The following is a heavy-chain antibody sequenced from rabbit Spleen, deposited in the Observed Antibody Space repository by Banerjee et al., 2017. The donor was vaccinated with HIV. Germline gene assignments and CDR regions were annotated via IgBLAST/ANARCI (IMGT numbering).Heavy chain of an antibody. CDR3: ARDTATSFSSYGMDL. CDR1: GFDFSSNDY. V-gene: IGHV1S40*01. Sequence: QSLEESGGDLVKPGASLTLTCKASGFDFSSNDYMCWVRQAPGKGLEWISCIIGSSGGFTYSATWAKGRFTCSKTSSTTVTLQMTSLTVADTATYFCARDTATSFSSYGMDLWGQGTLVTVS. J-gene: IGHJ6*01. CDR2: IIGSSGGFT. D-gene: IGHD7-1*01.